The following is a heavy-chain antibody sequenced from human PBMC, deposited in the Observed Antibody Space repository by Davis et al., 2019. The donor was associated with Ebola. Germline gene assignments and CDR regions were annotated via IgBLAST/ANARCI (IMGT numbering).Heavy chain of an antibody. D-gene: IGHD4-17*01. CDR1: GSTFRNYW. J-gene: IGHJ4*02. CDR3: ARATVTKYYFDY. Sequence: PGGSLRPPFTAPGSTFRNYWMNWARKAPGKGLEWVANIKQDGSTKYYVDSVKGRFTISRDNARNSLYLQMNSLRAEDTAVYYCARATVTKYYFDYWGQGTLVTVSS. V-gene: IGHV3-7*01. CDR2: IKQDGSTK.